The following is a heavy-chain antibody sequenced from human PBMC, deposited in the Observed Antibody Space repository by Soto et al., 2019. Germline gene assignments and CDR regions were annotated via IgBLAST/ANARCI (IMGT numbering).Heavy chain of an antibody. D-gene: IGHD2-15*01. V-gene: IGHV1-69*13. CDR1: GGTFSSYA. J-gene: IGHJ4*02. Sequence: GASVKVSCKASGGTFSSYAISWVRQAPGQGLEWMGGIIPIFGTANYAQKFQGRVTITADESTSTAYMGLSSLRSEDTAVYYCARGPCSGGSCYLGFDYWGQGTLVTVSS. CDR3: ARGPCSGGSCYLGFDY. CDR2: IIPIFGTA.